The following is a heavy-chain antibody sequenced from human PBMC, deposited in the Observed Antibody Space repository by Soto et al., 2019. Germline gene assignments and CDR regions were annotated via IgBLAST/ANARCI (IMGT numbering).Heavy chain of an antibody. CDR3: EKDWVGGSNRYQLDY. CDR1: RFTFSDYG. V-gene: IGHV3-30*18. Sequence: PGGSLRLSCAASRFTFSDYGMHWVRQAPGKGLEWVAGISHGATRKSYSDSVKGRFIISRDNSKKMLYLQLKRLRREDTAVYYCEKDWVGGSNRYQLDYWGRGTLVTVSS. CDR2: ISHGATRK. J-gene: IGHJ4*02. D-gene: IGHD4-4*01.